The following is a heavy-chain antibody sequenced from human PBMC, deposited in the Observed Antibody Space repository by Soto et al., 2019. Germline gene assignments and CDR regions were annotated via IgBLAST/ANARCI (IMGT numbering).Heavy chain of an antibody. Sequence: QPGGSLRLSCAASGFTVSSNYMSWVRQAPGKGLEWVSVIYSGGSTYYADSVKGRFTISRDNSKNTLYLQMNSLRAEDTAVYYCARVKGYYDSSGNDYWGQGTLVTVSS. V-gene: IGHV3-53*01. D-gene: IGHD3-22*01. J-gene: IGHJ4*02. CDR1: GFTVSSNY. CDR3: ARVKGYYDSSGNDY. CDR2: IYSGGST.